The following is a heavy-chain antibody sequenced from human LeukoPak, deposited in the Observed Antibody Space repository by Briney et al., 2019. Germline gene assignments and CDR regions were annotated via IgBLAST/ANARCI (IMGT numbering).Heavy chain of an antibody. J-gene: IGHJ4*02. V-gene: IGHV3-23*01. CDR3: AKSRIAVTTSAVDY. CDR2: ISGSGGST. CDR1: GLPFSGFP. Sequence: GGPLGFSFPAPGLPFSGFPMGWVGRAPGKGLDWVPAISGSGGSTYYADSVKGRFTISRDNSKNTLYLQMNSLRAEDTAVYYCAKSRIAVTTSAVDYWGQGTLVTVSS. D-gene: IGHD4-17*01.